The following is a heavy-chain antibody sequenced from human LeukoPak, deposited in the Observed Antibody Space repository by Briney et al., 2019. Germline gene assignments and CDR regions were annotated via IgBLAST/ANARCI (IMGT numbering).Heavy chain of an antibody. CDR2: ISCSGGST. V-gene: IGHV3-23*01. CDR1: GFTFSSYA. Sequence: PGGSLRLSCAASGFTFSSYAMSWVRQAPGKGLEWVSAISCSGGSTYYADSVKGRFTISRDNSKNTLYLQMNSLTAEDTAVYYCAKGPVSRGWYDPYYYYGMDVWGQGTTVTVSS. J-gene: IGHJ6*02. CDR3: AKGPVSRGWYDPYYYYGMDV. D-gene: IGHD6-19*01.